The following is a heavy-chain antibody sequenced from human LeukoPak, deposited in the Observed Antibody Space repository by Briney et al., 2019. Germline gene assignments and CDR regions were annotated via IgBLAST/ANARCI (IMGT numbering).Heavy chain of an antibody. J-gene: IGHJ4*02. CDR2: ISYDGSNK. Sequence: PGGSLRLSCAASGFTFSSYAMHWVRQAPGKGLEWVAVISYDGSNKYYADSVKGRFTISRDNSKNTLYLQMNSLRAEDTAVYYCARARDRSSWYGYFDYWGQGTLVTVSS. CDR3: ARARDRSSWYGYFDY. V-gene: IGHV3-30-3*01. CDR1: GFTFSSYA. D-gene: IGHD6-13*01.